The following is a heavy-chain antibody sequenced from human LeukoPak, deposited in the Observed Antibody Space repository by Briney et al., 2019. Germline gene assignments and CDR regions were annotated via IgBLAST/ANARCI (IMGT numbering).Heavy chain of an antibody. CDR3: AGAVGEIMDY. CDR2: IKQDGSEK. D-gene: IGHD5-24*01. J-gene: IGHJ4*02. V-gene: IGHV3-7*05. CDR1: GFTVSSYW. Sequence: GGSLRLSCAASGFTVSSYWMSWVRQAPGKGLEWVANIKQDGSEKYYVDSVKGRFTISRDNAKNSLYLQMNSLRAEDTAVYYCAGAVGEIMDYWGQGTLVTVSS.